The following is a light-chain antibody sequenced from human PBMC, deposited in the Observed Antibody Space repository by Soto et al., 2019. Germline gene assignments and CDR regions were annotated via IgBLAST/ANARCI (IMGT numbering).Light chain of an antibody. V-gene: IGKV3-15*01. CDR1: QSGSSN. CDR2: GVS. CDR3: QQYNNSPPLT. J-gene: IGKJ4*01. Sequence: EIVMTQSPATLSVSRGERATLSCRASQSGSSNLAWYQQKPGQAPRLLIYGVSTRTTCIPARFSGSGSGTEFTLPISSLKSEDFAVYSRQQYNNSPPLTFGGGTKVEIK.